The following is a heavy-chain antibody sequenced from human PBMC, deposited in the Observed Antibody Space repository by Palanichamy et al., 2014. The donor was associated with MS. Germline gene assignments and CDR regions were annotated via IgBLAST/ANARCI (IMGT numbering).Heavy chain of an antibody. CDR2: ITADGSTI. CDR3: ARDGSLPDY. CDR1: GFTFSSYW. Sequence: EVQLVESGGGLVQPGGSLRLSCAASGFTFSSYWMHWVRQPPGQGLVWVSRITADGSTINYADFVKGRFTISRDNAKNTLYLQMNSLRVEDTAVYYCARDGSLPDYWGQGTLVTVSS. D-gene: IGHD3-16*02. V-gene: IGHV3-74*01. J-gene: IGHJ4*02.